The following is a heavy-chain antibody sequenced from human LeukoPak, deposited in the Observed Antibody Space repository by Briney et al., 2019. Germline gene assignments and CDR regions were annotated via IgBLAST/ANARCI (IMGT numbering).Heavy chain of an antibody. D-gene: IGHD6-13*01. Sequence: ASVKVSCKASGYTFTSYGISWVRQAPGQGLEWMGWISAYNGNTNYAQKLQGRVTMTTDTSTSTAYMELRSLRSDDTAVYYCARDSATGYSEDWFDPWGQGTLVTVSS. CDR2: ISAYNGNT. J-gene: IGHJ5*02. CDR3: ARDSATGYSEDWFDP. V-gene: IGHV1-18*01. CDR1: GYTFTSYG.